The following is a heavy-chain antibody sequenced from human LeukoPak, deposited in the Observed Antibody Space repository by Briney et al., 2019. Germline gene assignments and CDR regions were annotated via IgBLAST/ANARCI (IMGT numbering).Heavy chain of an antibody. J-gene: IGHJ6*02. Sequence: PGGSLRLSCAASGFTFSSYWMSWVRQAPGKGLEWVANIKQDGSEKYYADSVKGRFTISRDNAKNSLYLQMNSLRAEDTAVYYCAREMTIFGVVNSYYGMDVWGQGTTVTVSS. CDR2: IKQDGSEK. D-gene: IGHD3-3*01. CDR3: AREMTIFGVVNSYYGMDV. V-gene: IGHV3-7*05. CDR1: GFTFSSYW.